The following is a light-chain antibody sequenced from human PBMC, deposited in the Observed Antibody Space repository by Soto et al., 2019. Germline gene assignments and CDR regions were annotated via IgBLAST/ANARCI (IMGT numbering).Light chain of an antibody. CDR2: EVT. V-gene: IGLV2-14*01. Sequence: QSALTQPASVSGSPGQSITISCTGTSSDVGGHNYVSWYQQHPGKAPKLMIYEVTNRPSGVSDRFSGSKSGNTASLAISGLQAEDEADYYCASLTTTSFVFGTGTKVTVL. CDR1: SSDVGGHNY. CDR3: ASLTTTSFV. J-gene: IGLJ1*01.